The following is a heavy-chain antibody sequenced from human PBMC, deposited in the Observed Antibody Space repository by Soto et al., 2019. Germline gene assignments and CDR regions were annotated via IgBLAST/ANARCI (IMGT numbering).Heavy chain of an antibody. CDR2: IDVGSANA. Sequence: ASVKVSCKTSGFTFSSSAVHWVRQARGHRLQWIGWIDVGSANANYAQMLQERVTISRDMSTSTAYMELSSLRPEDTAVYYCARGNDLPYYYYGLDVWGQGTTVTVSS. J-gene: IGHJ6*02. V-gene: IGHV1-58*01. CDR1: GFTFSSSA. D-gene: IGHD1-1*01. CDR3: ARGNDLPYYYYGLDV.